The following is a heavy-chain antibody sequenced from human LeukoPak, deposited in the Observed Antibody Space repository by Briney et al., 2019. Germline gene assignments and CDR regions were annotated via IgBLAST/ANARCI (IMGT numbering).Heavy chain of an antibody. CDR3: ARDVNGGCSSTSCYTPPPFFDY. Sequence: ASVKVSCKASGYTFTGYYMHWVRQAPGQGLEWMGWINPDSGGTNYAQKFQGWVTMTRDTSVSTAYMELSRLRSDDTAVYYCARDVNGGCSSTSCYTPPPFFDYWGQGTLVTVSS. J-gene: IGHJ4*02. V-gene: IGHV1-2*04. D-gene: IGHD2-2*02. CDR1: GYTFTGYY. CDR2: INPDSGGT.